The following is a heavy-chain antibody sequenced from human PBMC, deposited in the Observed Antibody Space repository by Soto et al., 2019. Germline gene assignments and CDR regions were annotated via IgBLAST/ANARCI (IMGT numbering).Heavy chain of an antibody. CDR2: IKPYNGNT. D-gene: IGHD5-12*01. CDR3: ATSYDSGFDP. V-gene: IGHV1-18*04. CDR1: GYTFTSYG. J-gene: IGHJ5*02. Sequence: QLQLVQSGAEVKKPGASVKVSCKASGYTFTSYGISWIRQAPGQGLEWMGWIKPYNGNTDYAQNLQGRVTMTTDTSTSTAYMELRSLTSDDTAVYYCATSYDSGFDPWGQGTLVSVSS.